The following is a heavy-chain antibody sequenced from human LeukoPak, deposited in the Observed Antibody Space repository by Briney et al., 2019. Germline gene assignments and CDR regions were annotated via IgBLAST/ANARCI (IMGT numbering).Heavy chain of an antibody. D-gene: IGHD2-2*01. CDR3: ARHCSTTTCQYYYYHMDV. J-gene: IGHJ6*03. V-gene: IGHV4-59*08. CDR1: GGSINPYY. CDR2: FLYSGSA. Sequence: PSETLSLICTVSGGSINPYYWSWIRQVPGKGLEWLGYFLYSGSANYNPSLKSRISISVDTSKKQISLTLTSVTAADTAMYYCARHCSTTTCQYYYYHMDVWGKGTTVTVSS.